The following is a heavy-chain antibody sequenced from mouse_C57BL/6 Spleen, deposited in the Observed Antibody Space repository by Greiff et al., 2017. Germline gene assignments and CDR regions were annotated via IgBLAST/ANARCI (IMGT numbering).Heavy chain of an antibody. D-gene: IGHD1-1*01. Sequence: EVKLQESGGGLVQPGGSMKLSCAASGFTFSDAWMDWVRQSPEKGLEWVAAIRNKANNHATYYAESVKGRFTISRDDSKSSVYLQMNSLRAEDTGIYYCTRPITTVVATKPYWYFDVWGTGTTVTVSS. CDR2: IRNKANNHAT. CDR1: GFTFSDAW. CDR3: TRPITTVVATKPYWYFDV. V-gene: IGHV6-6*01. J-gene: IGHJ1*03.